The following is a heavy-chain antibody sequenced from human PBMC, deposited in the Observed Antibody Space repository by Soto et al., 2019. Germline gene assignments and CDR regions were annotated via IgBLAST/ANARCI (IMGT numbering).Heavy chain of an antibody. CDR2: INHSGST. D-gene: IGHD3-22*01. Sequence: SETLSLTCAVYGGSFSGYYWSWIRQPPGKGLEWIGEINHSGSTNYNPSLKSRVTISVDTSKNQFSLKLSSVTAADTAVFYLARIFLLFYYDSSGYYLVDVFDIWRKGTMVTVSS. J-gene: IGHJ3*02. CDR3: ARIFLLFYYDSSGYYLVDVFDI. CDR1: GGSFSGYY. V-gene: IGHV4-34*01.